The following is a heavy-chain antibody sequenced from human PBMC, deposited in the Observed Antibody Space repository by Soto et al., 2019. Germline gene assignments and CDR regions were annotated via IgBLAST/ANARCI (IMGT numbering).Heavy chain of an antibody. V-gene: IGHV1-69*12. J-gene: IGHJ4*02. D-gene: IGHD3-16*01. CDR1: GGTFSSYA. Sequence: QVHLVQSGAEVKKPGSSVKFSCKASGGTFSSYAIDWVRQAPGQGLEWMGGIIPILGTADYAQKFQGRVTISADESTSTAYMELSSLRSEDTAGYYCARGQTGGGWGYYFDYWGQGTLVTVSS. CDR2: IIPILGTA. CDR3: ARGQTGGGWGYYFDY.